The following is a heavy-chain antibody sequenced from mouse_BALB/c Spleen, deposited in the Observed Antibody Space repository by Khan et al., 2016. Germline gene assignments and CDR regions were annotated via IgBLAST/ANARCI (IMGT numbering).Heavy chain of an antibody. V-gene: IGHV5-6-5*01. CDR2: ISSGGIT. Sequence: EVELVESGGGLVKPGGSLKLSCAASGFTFSSYAMSWVRQTPEKRLAWVASISSGGITYYPDSVKGRFTISRENARNILNLQMSSLRSEDTAMYYCAREDYGNYGDYFDYWGQGTTLTVSS. CDR3: AREDYGNYGDYFDY. CDR1: GFTFSSYA. J-gene: IGHJ2*01. D-gene: IGHD2-1*01.